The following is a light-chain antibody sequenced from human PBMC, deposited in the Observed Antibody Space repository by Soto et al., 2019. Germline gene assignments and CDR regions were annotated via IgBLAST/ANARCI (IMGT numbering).Light chain of an antibody. CDR2: GAF. CDR3: QQYDKWPYT. CDR1: QIIGTN. J-gene: IGKJ2*01. Sequence: ENVLTQSPATLTVAPGERATLSCRTSQIIGTNLAWYQQKPGQAPRLLIYGAFIRAPGFPVRFRGTGSGSEFTLTISSLQTEDGALYYCQQYDKWPYTFGQGTNLEIK. V-gene: IGKV3-15*01.